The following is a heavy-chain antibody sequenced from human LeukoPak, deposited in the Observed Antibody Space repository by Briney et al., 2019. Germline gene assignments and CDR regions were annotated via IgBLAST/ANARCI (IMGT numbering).Heavy chain of an antibody. Sequence: GGSLRLSCAASGFTFSSYWMHWVRQAPGNGRMWVSRINNDGSGTVYADSVEGRFTISRDNPKNTLYLQMNSLRADDTAVYYCVRGLLGPDYWGQGTQVTVSS. V-gene: IGHV3-74*01. CDR1: GFTFSSYW. CDR2: INNDGSGT. D-gene: IGHD7-27*01. J-gene: IGHJ4*02. CDR3: VRGLLGPDY.